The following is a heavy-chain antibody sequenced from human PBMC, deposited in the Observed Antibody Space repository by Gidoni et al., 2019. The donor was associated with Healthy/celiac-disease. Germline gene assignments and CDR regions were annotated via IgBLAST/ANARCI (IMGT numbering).Heavy chain of an antibody. J-gene: IGHJ4*02. CDR2: IYYSGST. V-gene: IGHV4-59*08. CDR3: ARIAVAGTYYFDY. D-gene: IGHD6-19*01. CDR1: GGSISSYY. Sequence: QVQLQESGPGLVKPSETLSLTCTVSGGSISSYYWSWIRQPPGKGLEWLGYIYYSGSTNYNPSLKRRVTISVDTSKNHFSLKLSSVPAADTAVYYCARIAVAGTYYFDYWGQGTLVTVSS.